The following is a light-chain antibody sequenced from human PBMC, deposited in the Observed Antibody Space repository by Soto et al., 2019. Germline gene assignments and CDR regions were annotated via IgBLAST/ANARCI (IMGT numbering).Light chain of an antibody. V-gene: IGLV2-14*01. J-gene: IGLJ2*01. CDR2: DVS. Sequence: QSALTQPASVSGSPGQSITISCTGTSSDVGGYNYVSWYQQHPGKAPKLMIYDVSNRPSGVSNRFSGSKSGNTASLTISGLQAEDEADYYCSSYTSSSTLGVFGGGTNFTVL. CDR1: SSDVGGYNY. CDR3: SSYTSSSTLGV.